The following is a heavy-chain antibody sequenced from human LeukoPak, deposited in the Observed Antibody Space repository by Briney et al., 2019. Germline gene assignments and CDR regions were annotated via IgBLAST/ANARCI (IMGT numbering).Heavy chain of an antibody. CDR3: ARALVGALVGPTYYYYGMDV. CDR1: GFTFSSYG. V-gene: IGHV3-33*01. J-gene: IGHJ6*02. Sequence: GGSLRLSCAASGFTFSSYGMHWVRQAPGKGLEWVAVIWYDGSNKYYADSVKGRFTISRDNSKNTLYLQMNSLRAEDTAVYYCARALVGALVGPTYYYYGMDVWGQGTTVTVPS. CDR2: IWYDGSNK. D-gene: IGHD1-26*01.